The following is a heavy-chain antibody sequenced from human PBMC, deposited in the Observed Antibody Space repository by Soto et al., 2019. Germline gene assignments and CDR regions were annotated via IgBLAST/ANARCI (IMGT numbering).Heavy chain of an antibody. CDR1: GFTFSTYA. CDR2: ISDSGTSR. J-gene: IGHJ4*02. V-gene: IGHV3-23*01. D-gene: IGHD3-10*01. CDR3: AKELLRLGESLERYFDY. Sequence: LRLSCAASGFTFSTYAMSWVRQAPGKGLEWVSAISDSGTSRYYADSVKGRFTISRDNSKNTLFLQLNSLRVEDTAIYYCAKELLRLGESLERYFDYWGQGTLVTV.